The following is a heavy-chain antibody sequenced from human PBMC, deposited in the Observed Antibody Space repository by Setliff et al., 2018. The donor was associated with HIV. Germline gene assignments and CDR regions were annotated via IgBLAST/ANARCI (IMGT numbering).Heavy chain of an antibody. V-gene: IGHV3-23*01. CDR2: ISGSGGST. J-gene: IGHJ4*02. Sequence: GGSLRLSCAPSGFTFGSYAMSWVRQAPGKGLEWVSAISGSGGSTYYADSVRGRFTISRDNSKNTLYLQMNSLRAEDTALYYCARLPAWTPGIAADVTDYWGQGTLVTVSS. CDR3: ARLPAWTPGIAADVTDY. D-gene: IGHD6-13*01. CDR1: GFTFGSYA.